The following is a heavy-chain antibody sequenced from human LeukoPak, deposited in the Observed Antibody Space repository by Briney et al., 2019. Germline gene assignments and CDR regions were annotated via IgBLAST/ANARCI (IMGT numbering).Heavy chain of an antibody. J-gene: IGHJ3*02. D-gene: IGHD6-25*01. CDR1: GGSPTRYY. V-gene: IGHV4-59*08. CDR2: IYDSGTSSPT. CDR3: ARQGGHSGPFDI. Sequence: PSETLSLTCTVTGGSPTRYYWSWIRQSPEKGLEWIGYIYDSGTSSPTTYNPTFKSRVTISLDTSKNQFSLSLRSVTVADTAVYYCARQGGHSGPFDIWGQGTMATVSS.